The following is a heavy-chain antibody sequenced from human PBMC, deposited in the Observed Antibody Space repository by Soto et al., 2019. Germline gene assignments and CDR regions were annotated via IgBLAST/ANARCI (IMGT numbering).Heavy chain of an antibody. CDR2: INHSGST. Sequence: SETLSLTCAVYGGSFSGYYWSWIRQPPGKGLEWIGEINHSGSTNYNPSLKSRVTISVDTSKNQFSLKLSSVTAADTAVYYCARYYYDSSGYVYFNYFDYWGQGTLVTVSS. CDR1: GGSFSGYY. V-gene: IGHV4-34*01. CDR3: ARYYYDSSGYVYFNYFDY. D-gene: IGHD3-22*01. J-gene: IGHJ4*02.